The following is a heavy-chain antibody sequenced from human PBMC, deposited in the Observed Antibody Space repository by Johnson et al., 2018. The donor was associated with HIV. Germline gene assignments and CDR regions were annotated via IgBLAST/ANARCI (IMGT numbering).Heavy chain of an antibody. V-gene: IGHV3-7*02. CDR2: IKQDGSEK. CDR3: ARIPSGYSRDGFNV. J-gene: IGHJ3*01. Sequence: VQLVESGGGVAQPGGSLRLSCVASGFTFSSYWMGWVRQAPGKGLEWVANIKQDGSEKYYVDSLKGRFTISRDNSKNTRYLQMNSLRAEDTAVYYGARIPSGYSRDGFNVWGQRTMVTLSS. CDR1: GFTFSSYW. D-gene: IGHD5-18*01.